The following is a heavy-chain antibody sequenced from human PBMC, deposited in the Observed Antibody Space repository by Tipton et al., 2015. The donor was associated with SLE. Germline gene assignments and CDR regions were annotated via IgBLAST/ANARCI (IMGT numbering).Heavy chain of an antibody. J-gene: IGHJ4*02. V-gene: IGHV3-7*01. CDR3: ATGRDSRWWAF. CDR1: GFTFSSYW. D-gene: IGHD2-15*01. Sequence: SLRLSCAASGFTFSSYWMSWVRQAPGKGLEWVANIKQDGSEKYYVDSVKGRFTISRDNAKNSLYLQMNSLRAEDTAVYYCATGRDSRWWAFWGLGTLVTVSS. CDR2: IKQDGSEK.